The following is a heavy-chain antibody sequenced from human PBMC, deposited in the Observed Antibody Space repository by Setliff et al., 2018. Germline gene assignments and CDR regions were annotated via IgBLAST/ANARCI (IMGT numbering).Heavy chain of an antibody. D-gene: IGHD3-3*01. CDR3: ARDRYYNSWSGTSITAPHDAFDI. J-gene: IGHJ3*02. V-gene: IGHV1-3*01. CDR2: INPGNGNT. Sequence: GASVKVSCKASGYTFTDYAMHWVRQAPGQRLEWMGWINPGNGNTKYSQKFQGRVTMTRDTSTSTVYMEVSSLRSEDTAVYYCARDRYYNSWSGTSITAPHDAFDIWGQGTMVTVSS. CDR1: GYTFTDYA.